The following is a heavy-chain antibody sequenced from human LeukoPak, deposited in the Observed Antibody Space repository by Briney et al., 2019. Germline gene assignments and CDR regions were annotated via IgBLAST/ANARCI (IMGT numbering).Heavy chain of an antibody. CDR2: IIPIFGTA. CDR1: GGTFSSYA. Sequence: ASVKVSCKASGGTFSSYAISWVRQAPGQGLEWMGGIIPIFGTANYAQKFQGRVTITADESTSTAYMELSSLRSEDTAVYYCATFYYDSSGQFNWFDPWGQGTLVTVSS. J-gene: IGHJ5*02. CDR3: ATFYYDSSGQFNWFDP. D-gene: IGHD3-22*01. V-gene: IGHV1-69*13.